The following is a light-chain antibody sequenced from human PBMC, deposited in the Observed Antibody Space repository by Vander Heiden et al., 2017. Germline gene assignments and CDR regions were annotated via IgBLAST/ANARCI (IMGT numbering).Light chain of an antibody. Sequence: AIRMTQSPSSFSASTGDRVTITCRASQGISSHLAWYQQKPGKAPKLLIHTASTLQSGVPSRFSGSGSGTDFTLTISCLQSEDFATYYCQQDYTSPQTFGGGTKVEIK. CDR1: QGISSH. V-gene: IGKV1-8*01. J-gene: IGKJ4*01. CDR3: QQDYTSPQT. CDR2: TAS.